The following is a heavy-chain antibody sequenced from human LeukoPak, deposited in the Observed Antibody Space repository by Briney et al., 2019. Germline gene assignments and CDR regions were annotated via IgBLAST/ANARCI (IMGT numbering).Heavy chain of an antibody. Sequence: GGSLRLSCAASGFTFSSYSMNWVRQAPGKGLEWVSSISSNSSYIYYADSVKGRFTISRDNAKNSLYLQMNSLRAEDTAVYYCARVTGYLYGMDVWGQGTTVTVSS. V-gene: IGHV3-21*01. J-gene: IGHJ6*02. D-gene: IGHD1-20*01. CDR2: ISSNSSYI. CDR3: ARVTGYLYGMDV. CDR1: GFTFSSYS.